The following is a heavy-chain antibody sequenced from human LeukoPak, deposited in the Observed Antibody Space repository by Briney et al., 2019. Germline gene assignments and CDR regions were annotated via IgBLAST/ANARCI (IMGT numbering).Heavy chain of an antibody. V-gene: IGHV3-23*01. D-gene: IGHD2-21*01. CDR3: AKEGHGDLEYYFDY. CDR2: ISGSGGST. CDR1: GFTFSSHA. J-gene: IGHJ4*02. Sequence: PGGSLRLSCAASGFTFSSHAMSWVRQAPGKGLEWVPAISGSGGSTYYADSVKGRFTISRDNSKNTLYLQMNSLRAEDTAVYYCAKEGHGDLEYYFDYWGQGTLVTVSS.